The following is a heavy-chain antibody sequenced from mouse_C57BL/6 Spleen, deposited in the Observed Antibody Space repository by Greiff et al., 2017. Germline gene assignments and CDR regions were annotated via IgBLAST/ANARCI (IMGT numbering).Heavy chain of an antibody. CDR3: ATYGYDGHYYAMDY. J-gene: IGHJ4*01. CDR2: IYPGDGDT. Sequence: VKLVESGPELVKPGASVKISCKASGYAFSSSWMNWVKQRPGKGLEWIGRIYPGDGDTNYNGKFKGKATLTADKSSSTAYMQLSSLTSEDSAVYFCATYGYDGHYYAMDYWGQGTSVTVSS. V-gene: IGHV1-82*01. CDR1: GYAFSSSW. D-gene: IGHD2-2*01.